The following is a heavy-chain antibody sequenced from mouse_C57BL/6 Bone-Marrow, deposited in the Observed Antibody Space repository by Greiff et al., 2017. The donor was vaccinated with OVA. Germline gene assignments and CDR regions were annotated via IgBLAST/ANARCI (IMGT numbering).Heavy chain of an antibody. CDR1: GYTFTDYN. J-gene: IGHJ1*03. CDR3: AKNFYGSSDGYFDV. D-gene: IGHD1-1*01. CDR2: INPNNGGT. Sequence: VQLKESGPELVKPGASVKIPCKASGYTFTDYNMDWVKQSHGKSLEWIGDINPNNGGTIYNQKFKGKATLTVDKSSSTAYMELRSLTSEDTAVYYYAKNFYGSSDGYFDVWGKGTTVTVSS. V-gene: IGHV1-18*01.